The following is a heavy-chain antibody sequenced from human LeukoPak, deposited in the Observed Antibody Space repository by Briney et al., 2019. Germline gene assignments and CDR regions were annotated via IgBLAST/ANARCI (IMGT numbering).Heavy chain of an antibody. CDR2: IYYSKNT. V-gene: IGHV4-39*01. D-gene: IGHD5-18*01. CDR1: GVSISISSAY. Sequence: SETLSLTCTVSGVSISISSAYWGWIRQPPGKGLEWIGSIYYSKNTYYNPSLKSRVTISADTSKNQFSLTLGSVSATDTAVYYCVSPRGFSYGYFDYWGQGTLVTVSS. J-gene: IGHJ4*02. CDR3: VSPRGFSYGYFDY.